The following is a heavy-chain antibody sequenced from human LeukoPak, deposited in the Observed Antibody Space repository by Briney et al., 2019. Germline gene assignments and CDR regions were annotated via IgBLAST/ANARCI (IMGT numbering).Heavy chain of an antibody. CDR2: ISAYNGNT. CDR1: GYTFTSYG. V-gene: IGHV1-18*01. J-gene: IGHJ4*02. D-gene: IGHD2-2*01. Sequence: AASVKVSCKASGYTFTSYGISWVRQAPGQGLEWMGWISAYNGNTNYAQKLQGRVTMTTDTSTSTAYMELRSLRSDDTAVYYCARVLGYCSSTSCYDFDYWGQGTLVTVSS. CDR3: ARVLGYCSSTSCYDFDY.